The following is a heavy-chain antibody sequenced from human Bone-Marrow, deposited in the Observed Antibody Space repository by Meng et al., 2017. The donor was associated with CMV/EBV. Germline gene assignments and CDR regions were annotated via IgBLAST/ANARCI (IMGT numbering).Heavy chain of an antibody. D-gene: IGHD6-6*01. J-gene: IGHJ6*02. CDR3: AREDGIAARLSYYYGMDV. CDR2: ISYDGSNK. V-gene: IGHV3-30-3*01. Sequence: GGSLRLSCAASGFTFSSYAMHWVRQAPGKGLEWVAVISYDGSNKYYADSVKGRFTISRDNAKNTLYLQMNSLRAEDTAVYYCAREDGIAARLSYYYGMDVWGQGTKVTVSS. CDR1: GFTFSSYA.